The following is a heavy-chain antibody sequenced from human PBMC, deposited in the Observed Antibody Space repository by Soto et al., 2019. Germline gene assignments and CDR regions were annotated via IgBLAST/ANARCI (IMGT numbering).Heavy chain of an antibody. CDR1: GYSFTSYW. Sequence: GESLKISCKGSGYSFTSYWISWVRQMPGKGLEWMGRIDPSDSYTNYSPSFQGHVTISADKSISTAYLQWSSLKASDTAMYYCARLETSYSSIPFPYGMDVWGQGTTVTVSS. V-gene: IGHV5-10-1*01. D-gene: IGHD6-13*01. CDR2: IDPSDSYT. CDR3: ARLETSYSSIPFPYGMDV. J-gene: IGHJ6*02.